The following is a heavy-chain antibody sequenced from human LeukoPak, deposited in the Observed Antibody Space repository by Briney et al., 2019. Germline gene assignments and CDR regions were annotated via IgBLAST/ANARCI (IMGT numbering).Heavy chain of an antibody. J-gene: IGHJ3*02. D-gene: IGHD1-26*01. Sequence: GGSLRLSCAASGFTFSSYAMHWVRQAPGKGLEWVAVISYDGSNKYYADSVKGRFTISRDNSKNTLYLQMNSLRAEDTAVYYCARTGGSYSDDAFDIWGQGTMVTVSS. CDR3: ARTGGSYSDDAFDI. CDR2: ISYDGSNK. V-gene: IGHV3-30-3*01. CDR1: GFTFSSYA.